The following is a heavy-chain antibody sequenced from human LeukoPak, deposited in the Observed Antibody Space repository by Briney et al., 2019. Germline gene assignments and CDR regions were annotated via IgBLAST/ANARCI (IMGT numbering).Heavy chain of an antibody. D-gene: IGHD2-21*01. CDR2: ISSSSSYI. Sequence: GGSLRLSCAASGFTFSSYSMNWVRQAPGKGLEWVSSISSSSSYIYYADSVKGRFTISRDSAQNSLYLQMNSLRAEDTAVYYCARGPSYCGGHCYYYFDYWGRGTLVTVSS. V-gene: IGHV3-21*01. CDR1: GFTFSSYS. J-gene: IGHJ4*02. CDR3: ARGPSYCGGHCYYYFDY.